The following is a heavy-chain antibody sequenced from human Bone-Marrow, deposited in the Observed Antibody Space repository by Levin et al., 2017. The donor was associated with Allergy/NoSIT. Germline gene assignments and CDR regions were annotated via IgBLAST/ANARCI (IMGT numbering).Heavy chain of an antibody. J-gene: IGHJ1*01. CDR3: VSFNSGEYFNH. Sequence: RSGGSLRLSCEASGFTFSYYGMNWVRQAPGKGLEWIAYIMSTGSTIYYAESVEGRFTISRDNARNSLYLQMNSLTDDDTAVYFCVSFNSGEYFNHWGQGTLVTVSS. D-gene: IGHD4-23*01. CDR2: IMSTGSTI. V-gene: IGHV3-48*02. CDR1: GFTFSYYG.